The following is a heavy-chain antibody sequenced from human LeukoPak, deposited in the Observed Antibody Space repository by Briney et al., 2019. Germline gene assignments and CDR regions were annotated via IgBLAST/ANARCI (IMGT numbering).Heavy chain of an antibody. CDR2: INHSGST. Sequence: SETLSLTCAVYGGSFSGYYWSWIRQPPGKGLEWIGEINHSGSTNYNPSLKSRVTISVHTSKNQFSLKLSSVTAADTAVYYCARHYYGSGIDYWGQGTLVTVSS. CDR1: GGSFSGYY. V-gene: IGHV4-34*01. J-gene: IGHJ4*02. D-gene: IGHD3-10*01. CDR3: ARHYYGSGIDY.